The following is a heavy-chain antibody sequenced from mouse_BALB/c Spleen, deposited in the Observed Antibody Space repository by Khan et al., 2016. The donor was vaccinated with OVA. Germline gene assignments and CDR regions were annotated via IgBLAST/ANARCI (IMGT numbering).Heavy chain of an antibody. CDR1: GYTFTTAG. D-gene: IGHD2-14*01. J-gene: IGHJ4*01. Sequence: QVQLVQSGPELKKPGATVRISCKASGYTFTTAGIQWVQKMPGKGLKWIGWINTHSGVPKYAENFKGRSAFSLEISVNTAYLQITNLKNEDTATYICGIGGAACYRNDWGGMEDWGQGSSATGSS. CDR2: INTHSGVP. CDR3: GIGGAACYRNDWGGMED. V-gene: IGHV9-4*02.